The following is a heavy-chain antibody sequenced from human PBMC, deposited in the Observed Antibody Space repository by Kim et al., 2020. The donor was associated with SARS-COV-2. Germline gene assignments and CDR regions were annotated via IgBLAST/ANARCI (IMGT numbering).Heavy chain of an antibody. CDR1: GFIFNNAW. D-gene: IGHD4-4*01. Sequence: GGSLRLFCAASGFIFNNAWMSWVRQAPGKGLEWVGRIKSKTDDGTREYAAPVKGRFTISRDDSKNTLYLHMNSLKTEDTAVYYCTTDVFNSNYFWGQGTLVTVSS. V-gene: IGHV3-15*01. CDR3: TTDVFNSNYF. J-gene: IGHJ4*02. CDR2: IKSKTDDGTR.